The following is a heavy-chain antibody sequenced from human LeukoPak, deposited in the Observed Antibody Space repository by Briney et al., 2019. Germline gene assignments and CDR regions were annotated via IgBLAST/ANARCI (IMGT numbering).Heavy chain of an antibody. V-gene: IGHV1-69*04. CDR3: ARDFRDGMDV. CDR1: GYIFSNYG. Sequence: GASVKVSCKASGYIFSNYGISWLRQAPGQGLEWMGRIIPILGIANYAQKFQGRVTITADKSTSTAYMKLSSLRSEDTAVYYCARDFRDGMDVWGQGTTVTVSS. CDR2: IIPILGIA. J-gene: IGHJ6*02.